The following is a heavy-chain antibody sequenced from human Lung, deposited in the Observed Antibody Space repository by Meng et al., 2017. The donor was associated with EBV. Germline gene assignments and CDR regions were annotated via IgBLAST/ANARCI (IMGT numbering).Heavy chain of an antibody. V-gene: IGHV4-31*03. CDR1: GGSISIGNHH. Sequence: QVHLHDPGPGPVTPSHTLSLPCTVSGGSISIGNHHWSWIRQHPGKGLEYIGYIYYSGSTYYNPSLKIRVIISVDTSKNQFSLRLNSVTAADTAVYYCASLYGDSSVWYLDLWGRGTLVTVSS. J-gene: IGHJ2*01. D-gene: IGHD4-17*01. CDR2: IYYSGST. CDR3: ASLYGDSSVWYLDL.